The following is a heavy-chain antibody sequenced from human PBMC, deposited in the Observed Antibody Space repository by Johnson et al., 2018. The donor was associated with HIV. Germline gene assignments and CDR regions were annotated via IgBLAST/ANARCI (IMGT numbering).Heavy chain of an antibody. CDR1: GFTFSSYA. Sequence: QVQLVESGGGVVQPGRSLRLSCAASGFTFSSYAMHWVRQAPGKGLEWVAVISYDGSNKYYADSVKGRFTISREDAKNTVYLQMNSLKTEDTAVYYCTTAFQIMVTTGAFDIWGQGTMVTVSS. V-gene: IGHV3-30*04. CDR2: ISYDGSNK. D-gene: IGHD4-17*01. J-gene: IGHJ3*02. CDR3: TTAFQIMVTTGAFDI.